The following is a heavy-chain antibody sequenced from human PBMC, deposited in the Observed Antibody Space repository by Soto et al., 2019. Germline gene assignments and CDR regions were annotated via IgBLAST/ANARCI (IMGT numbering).Heavy chain of an antibody. V-gene: IGHV3-23*01. CDR2: ISGSGGST. CDR1: GFTFSSYA. J-gene: IGHJ4*02. D-gene: IGHD3-3*01. Sequence: GGSLRLFCAASGFTFSSYAMSWVRQAPGKGLEWVSAISGSGGSTYYADSVKGRFTISRDNSKNTLYLQMNSLRAEDTAVYYCAKKNVLRFLEWLPDFDYWGQGTLVTVSS. CDR3: AKKNVLRFLEWLPDFDY.